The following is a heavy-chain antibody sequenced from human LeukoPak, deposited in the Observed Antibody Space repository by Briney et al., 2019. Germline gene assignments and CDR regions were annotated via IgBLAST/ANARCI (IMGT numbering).Heavy chain of an antibody. Sequence: GGSLRLSCAASGFTFSTYGMHWVRQAPGKGLEWVAVIWYDGSSKYYVDSVKGRFTISRDNSKNTLYLQVNSLRVEDTAVYYCARDYDHCFDYWGQGTLVTVSS. CDR3: ARDYDHCFDY. J-gene: IGHJ4*02. CDR2: IWYDGSSK. D-gene: IGHD3-3*01. V-gene: IGHV3-33*01. CDR1: GFTFSTYG.